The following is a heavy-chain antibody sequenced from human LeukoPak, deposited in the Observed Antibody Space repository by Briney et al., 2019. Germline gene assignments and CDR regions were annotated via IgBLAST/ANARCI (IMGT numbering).Heavy chain of an antibody. J-gene: IGHJ4*02. CDR1: GGSISSYY. V-gene: IGHV4-59*08. CDR2: IYYSGST. Sequence: MSSETLSLTCTVSGGSISSYYWSWIRQPPGKGLEWIGYIYYSGSTNYNPSLKSRVTISVDTSKNQFSLKLSSVTAADTAAYYCARTLHDILTGYSYYFDYWGQGTLVTVSS. D-gene: IGHD3-9*01. CDR3: ARTLHDILTGYSYYFDY.